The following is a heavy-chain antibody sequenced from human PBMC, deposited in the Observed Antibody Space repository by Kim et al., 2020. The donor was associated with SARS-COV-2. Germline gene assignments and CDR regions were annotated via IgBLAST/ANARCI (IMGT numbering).Heavy chain of an antibody. CDR3: ARGQSSSWYVDY. D-gene: IGHD6-13*01. CDR1: GGSISSSSYY. V-gene: IGHV4-39*07. CDR2: IYYSGST. J-gene: IGHJ4*02. Sequence: SETLSLTCTVSGGSISSSSYYWGWIRQPPGKGLEWIGSIYYSGSTYYNPSLKSRVTISVDTSKNQFSLKLSSVTAADTAVYYCARGQSSSWYVDYWGQGTLVTVSS.